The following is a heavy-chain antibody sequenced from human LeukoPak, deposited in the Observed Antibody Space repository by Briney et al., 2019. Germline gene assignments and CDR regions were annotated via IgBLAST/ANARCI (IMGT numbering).Heavy chain of an antibody. D-gene: IGHD1-26*01. CDR2: HYDSVSP. CDR3: ARGGEWELLPGDY. CDR1: GGSISSFY. J-gene: IGHJ4*02. V-gene: IGHV4-59*01. Sequence: SETLSLTCTVSGGSISSFYWSWIRQPPGKGLEWIGYHYDSVSPNYNPSLKSRVTISVDTSKNQFSLKLTSVTAADTALYYCARGGEWELLPGDYWGQGTLVIVSS.